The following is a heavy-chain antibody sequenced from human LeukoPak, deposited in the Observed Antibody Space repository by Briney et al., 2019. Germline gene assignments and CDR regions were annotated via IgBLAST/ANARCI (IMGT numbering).Heavy chain of an antibody. CDR1: GFTFSSYW. CDR3: AKGSGYYSRDAFDI. Sequence: GGSLRLSCAASGFTFSSYWMSWVRQAPGKGLEWVANIRQDGSDKNYVDSVEGRFTISRDNAKRSLYLQMNSLRAEDTAVYYCAKGSGYYSRDAFDIWGQGTMVTVSS. D-gene: IGHD3-22*01. V-gene: IGHV3-7*03. J-gene: IGHJ3*02. CDR2: IRQDGSDK.